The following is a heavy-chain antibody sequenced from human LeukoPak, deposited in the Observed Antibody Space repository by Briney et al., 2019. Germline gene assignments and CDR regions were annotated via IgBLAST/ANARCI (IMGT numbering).Heavy chain of an antibody. J-gene: IGHJ5*02. CDR3: ARADRQLGNWFDP. D-gene: IGHD6-13*01. CDR2: IIPIFGTA. CDR1: GGTFSSYA. Sequence: ASVKVSCKASGGTFSSYAISWVRQAPGQGLEWMGGIIPIFGTANYAQKFQGRVTITADESTSTAYMELSSLRSEDTAVYYCARADRQLGNWFDPWGQGTLVTVSS. V-gene: IGHV1-69*13.